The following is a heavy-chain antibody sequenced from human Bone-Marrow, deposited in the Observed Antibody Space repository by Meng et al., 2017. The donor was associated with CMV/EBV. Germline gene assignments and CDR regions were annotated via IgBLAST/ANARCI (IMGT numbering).Heavy chain of an antibody. D-gene: IGHD2-21*02. CDR1: GGSISSYY. V-gene: IGHV4-4*07. J-gene: IGHJ4*02. Sequence: QGRLPGAGPGMVKPSETLSPTCTVSGGSISSYYWSWIRQPAGKGLEWIGRIYTSGSTNYNPSLKSRVTMSVDTSKNQFSLKLSSVTAADTAVYYCARGDLAPLDETYYFDYWGQGTLVTVSS. CDR3: ARGDLAPLDETYYFDY. CDR2: IYTSGST.